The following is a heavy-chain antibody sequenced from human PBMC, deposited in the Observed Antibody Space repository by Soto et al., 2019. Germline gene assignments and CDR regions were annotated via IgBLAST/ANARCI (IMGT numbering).Heavy chain of an antibody. CDR1: GGTFSSYA. Sequence: VASVKVSCKASGGTFSSYAISWVRQAPGQGLEWMGGIIPIFGTANYAQKFQGRVTITADESTSTAYMELSSLRSEDTAVYYCARDTGYSSSWFDPWGQGTLVTVSS. J-gene: IGHJ5*02. V-gene: IGHV1-69*13. CDR2: IIPIFGTA. CDR3: ARDTGYSSSWFDP. D-gene: IGHD6-13*01.